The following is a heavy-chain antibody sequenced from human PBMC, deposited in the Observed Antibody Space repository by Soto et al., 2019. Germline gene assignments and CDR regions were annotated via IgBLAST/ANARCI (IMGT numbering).Heavy chain of an antibody. J-gene: IGHJ4*02. CDR2: ISGSGGST. CDR1: GFTFSSYA. D-gene: IGHD6-19*01. Sequence: GGSLRLSCAASGFTFSSYAMSWVRQAPGKGLEWVSAISGSGGSTYYADSVKGRFTISRDNSKNTLYLQMNSLRAEDTAVYYCANQGSSGWYAYDYWGQGTLVTVSS. CDR3: ANQGSSGWYAYDY. V-gene: IGHV3-23*01.